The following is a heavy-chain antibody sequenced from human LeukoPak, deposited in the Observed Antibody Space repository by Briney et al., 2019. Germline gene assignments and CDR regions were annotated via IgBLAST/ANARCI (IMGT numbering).Heavy chain of an antibody. V-gene: IGHV3-53*01. CDR1: GFTVGSNY. Sequence: GGSLRLSCVASGFTVGSNYMSWVRQAPGKGLEWVSIIYSGGNTYYADSVKGRLTISRDNSKNTLYLQMNSLSAEDTAVYYCARGWLFDYWGQGTLVIVSS. J-gene: IGHJ4*02. CDR2: IYSGGNT. CDR3: ARGWLFDY. D-gene: IGHD5-18*01.